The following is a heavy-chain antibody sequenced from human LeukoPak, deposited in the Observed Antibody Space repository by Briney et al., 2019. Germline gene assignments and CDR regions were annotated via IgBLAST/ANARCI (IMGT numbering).Heavy chain of an antibody. Sequence: ASVKVSCKASGGTFNNYANSWVRQAPGQGLEWMGWISAYNGNTNYAQKLQGRVTMTTDTSTSTAYMELRSLRSDDTAVYYCARGYYYDSSGYHLWGQGTLVTVSS. J-gene: IGHJ5*02. CDR2: ISAYNGNT. D-gene: IGHD3-22*01. CDR1: GGTFNNYA. V-gene: IGHV1-18*01. CDR3: ARGYYYDSSGYHL.